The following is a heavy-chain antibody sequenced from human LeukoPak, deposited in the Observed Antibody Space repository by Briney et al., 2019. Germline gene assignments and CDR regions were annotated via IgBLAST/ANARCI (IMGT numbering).Heavy chain of an antibody. J-gene: IGHJ4*02. CDR3: ARVGSGPLRNYYDY. D-gene: IGHD3-3*01. CDR1: GFTFSGHA. CDR2: ISHDGDNK. Sequence: GRSLRLSCAASGFTFSGHAMHWLRQVPGKGLQWVLGISHDGDNKYYPDSVKGRFIVSRDNSKNTLSLGMNSLRAEDTGLYYCARVGSGPLRNYYDYWGQGTPVTVSS. V-gene: IGHV3-30-3*01.